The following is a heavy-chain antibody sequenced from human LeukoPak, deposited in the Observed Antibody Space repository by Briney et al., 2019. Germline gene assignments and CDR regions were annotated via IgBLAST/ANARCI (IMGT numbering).Heavy chain of an antibody. V-gene: IGHV3-7*01. Sequence: GGSLRLSCAASGFIFTDYWMGWVREAPGKGLEWGANIKQDGSEKYYVDSVEGRFTISRDNAKNSLYLQMNSLRVEDTALFYCARISYYGGTPHFDYWGQGTLVTVSS. J-gene: IGHJ4*02. CDR2: IKQDGSEK. D-gene: IGHD4-23*01. CDR3: ARISYYGGTPHFDY. CDR1: GFIFTDYW.